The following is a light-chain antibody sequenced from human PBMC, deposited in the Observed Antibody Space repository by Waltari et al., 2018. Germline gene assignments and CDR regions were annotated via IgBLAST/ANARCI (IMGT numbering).Light chain of an antibody. CDR1: QSLLYSDGKTY. J-gene: IGKJ1*01. Sequence: DVVMTQSPLSLPVTLGQAAFISCRSSQSLLYSDGKTYLSWVQQRPGQSPRRLIYKVSARDSGVPDRFGGSGSGTEFALHINRVEAEDVGVYYCMQGTHWPWTFGPGTKVEIK. V-gene: IGKV2-30*01. CDR3: MQGTHWPWT. CDR2: KVS.